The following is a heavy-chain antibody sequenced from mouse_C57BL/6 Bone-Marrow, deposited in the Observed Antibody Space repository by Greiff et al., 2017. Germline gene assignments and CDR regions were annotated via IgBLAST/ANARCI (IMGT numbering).Heavy chain of an antibody. V-gene: IGHV1-26*01. J-gene: IGHJ4*01. CDR1: GYTFTDYY. CDR2: INPNNGGT. CDR3: ARRSSCAMDY. Sequence: EVQLQQSGPELVKPGASVKISCKASGYTFTDYYMNWVQQSHGKSLEWIGDINPNNGGTSYNQKFKGKATLTVDKSSSTAYMELRSLTSEDSAVYYCARRSSCAMDYWGQGTSVTVSS. D-gene: IGHD1-1*01.